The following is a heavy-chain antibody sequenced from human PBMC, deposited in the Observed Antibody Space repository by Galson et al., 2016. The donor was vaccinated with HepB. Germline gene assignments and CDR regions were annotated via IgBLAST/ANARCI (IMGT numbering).Heavy chain of an antibody. J-gene: IGHJ6*02. D-gene: IGHD3-10*01. Sequence: SVKVSCKASGYTFSSFYIQWVRQAPGQGLEWMGIINPSGGSTSYAQKFQDGVTMTRDKSTSTVYTELSSLRSEDTAVDYCARGTRSYYSNHYNYGMDVWGQGTTVTVSS. CDR1: GYTFSSFY. V-gene: IGHV1-46*01. CDR2: INPSGGST. CDR3: ARGTRSYYSNHYNYGMDV.